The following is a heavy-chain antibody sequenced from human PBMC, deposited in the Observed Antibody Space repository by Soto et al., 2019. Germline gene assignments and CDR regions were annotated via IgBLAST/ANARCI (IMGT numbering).Heavy chain of an antibody. J-gene: IGHJ3*02. V-gene: IGHV3-21*01. D-gene: IGHD1-26*01. CDR3: ARPRGLVRGAFDI. CDR2: ISSSSSYI. Sequence: GGSLRLSCAASGFTFSSYSMNWVRQAPGKGLEWVSSISSSSSYIYYADSVKGRFTISRDNAKNSLYLQMNSLRAEDTAVYYCARPRGLVRGAFDIWGQGTMVTVSS. CDR1: GFTFSSYS.